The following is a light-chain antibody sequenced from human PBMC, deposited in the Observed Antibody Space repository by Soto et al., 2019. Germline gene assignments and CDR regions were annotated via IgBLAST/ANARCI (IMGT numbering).Light chain of an antibody. CDR3: QKYNSAPLT. V-gene: IGKV1-27*01. CDR1: QGIAPY. CDR2: ATS. Sequence: DVQMTQSPSSLSAFVGDRVTITCRASQGIAPYLAWFQQKPGKVPKLLIYATSTLQSGVPSRFSGSGSGTYFTLTISSLQPEDVATYYCQKYNSAPLTFGGGTKVEIK. J-gene: IGKJ4*01.